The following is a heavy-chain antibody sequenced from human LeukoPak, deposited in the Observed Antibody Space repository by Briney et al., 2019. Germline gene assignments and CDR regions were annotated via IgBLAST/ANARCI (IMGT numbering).Heavy chain of an antibody. CDR1: GFTVSSNY. CDR2: IYSGGST. V-gene: IGHV3-53*05. J-gene: IGHJ4*02. D-gene: IGHD3-3*01. CDR3: AKDPNSEVPYYDFWSGYSDY. Sequence: GGSLRLSCAASGFTVSSNYMSWVRQAPGKGLEWVSIIYSGGSTFYTDSVKGRFTISRDNSKNTLYLQKNSLRAEDTAVYYCAKDPNSEVPYYDFWSGYSDYWGQGTLVTVSS.